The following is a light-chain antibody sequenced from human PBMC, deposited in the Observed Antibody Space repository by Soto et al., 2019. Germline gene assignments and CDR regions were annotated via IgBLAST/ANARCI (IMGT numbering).Light chain of an antibody. V-gene: IGKV3-20*01. CDR3: QHYGSSPPT. Sequence: EIVLTQSPATLSLSPGERATLSCRASQSVSSYLAWYQQKPGQAPRLLIYDASSRATGIPDRFSGSGSGTDFTLTISRLEPEDFAVYSCQHYGSSPPTFGGGTEVEIK. J-gene: IGKJ4*01. CDR1: QSVSSY. CDR2: DAS.